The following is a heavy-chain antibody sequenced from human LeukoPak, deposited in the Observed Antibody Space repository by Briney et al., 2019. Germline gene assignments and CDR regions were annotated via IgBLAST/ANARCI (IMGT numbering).Heavy chain of an antibody. Sequence: SVKVSCKASGGTFSSYAISWVRQAPGQGLEWMGGIIPIFGTANYAQKFQGRVTITADESTSTAYMELSSLRSEDTAVYYCARLRLQLDTAMPYMDVWDKGTTVTVSS. CDR2: IIPIFGTA. CDR3: ARLRLQLDTAMPYMDV. V-gene: IGHV1-69*01. CDR1: GGTFSSYA. D-gene: IGHD5-18*01. J-gene: IGHJ6*03.